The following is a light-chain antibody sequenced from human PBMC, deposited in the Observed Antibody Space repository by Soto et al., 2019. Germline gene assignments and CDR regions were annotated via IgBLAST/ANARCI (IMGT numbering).Light chain of an antibody. V-gene: IGKV1-39*01. J-gene: IGKJ3*01. CDR3: QESYSSPFT. Sequence: DIQMTQSPSSLSASIGDRVIITCRTSQSVSTFLNWYRHKPGEAPRLLIYTASTLHGGVPSRFSGSGSGTEFPLTIRRLPPEDFSNYYFQESYSSPFTIGPGTRVDVK. CDR2: TAS. CDR1: QSVSTF.